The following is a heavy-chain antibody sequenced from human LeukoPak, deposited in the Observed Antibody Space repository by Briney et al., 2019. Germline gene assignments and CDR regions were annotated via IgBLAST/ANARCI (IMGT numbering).Heavy chain of an antibody. J-gene: IGHJ4*02. CDR1: GFTFSSCG. CDR3: ARDSSSWDY. V-gene: IGHV3-21*01. D-gene: IGHD6-13*01. CDR2: IGPTGTDR. Sequence: GGSLRLSCAASGFTFSSCGFNWVRQAPGKGLEWVSSIGPTGTDRYYADSVRGRFTISRDNAKNSMYLQMDSLRDEDTAVYYCARDSSSWDYWGQGTLVTVSS.